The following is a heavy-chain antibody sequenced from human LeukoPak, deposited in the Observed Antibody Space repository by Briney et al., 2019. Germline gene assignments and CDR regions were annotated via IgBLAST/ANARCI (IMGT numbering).Heavy chain of an antibody. CDR1: GFTFSSYA. CDR2: ISYDGSNK. Sequence: PGGSLRLSCAASGFTFSSYAMHWVRQAPGKGLEWVAVISYDGSNKYYADSVKGRFTIPRDNSKNTLYLQMNSLRAEDTAVYYCARGENYYGSGSYPRPYYYYGMDVWGQGTTVTVSS. CDR3: ARGENYYGSGSYPRPYYYYGMDV. J-gene: IGHJ6*02. D-gene: IGHD3-10*01. V-gene: IGHV3-30-3*01.